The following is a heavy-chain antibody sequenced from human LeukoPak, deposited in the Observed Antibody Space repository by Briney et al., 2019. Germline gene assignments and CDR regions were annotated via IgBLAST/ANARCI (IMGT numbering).Heavy chain of an antibody. CDR2: ISSSSSYI. D-gene: IGHD2-2*01. CDR3: ARGLKGYCSSTSCYAWWFAP. CDR1: GFTLSSYS. Sequence: GGSLRLSCAASGFTLSSYSMNWVRQAPGKGLEWVSSISSSSSYIYYADSVKGRFTISRDNAKNSLYLQMNRLRAEDTAVYYCARGLKGYCSSTSCYAWWFAPWGQETLVTVPS. V-gene: IGHV3-21*01. J-gene: IGHJ5*02.